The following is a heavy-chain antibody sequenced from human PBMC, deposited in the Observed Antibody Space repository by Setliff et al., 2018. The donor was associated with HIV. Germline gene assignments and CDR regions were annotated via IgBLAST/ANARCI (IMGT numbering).Heavy chain of an antibody. J-gene: IGHJ4*02. Sequence: PSETLSLTCTVSGGSLNTGTYYWSWIRQPAGKGLEWIGHIYITEDTDYNPSLKSRVTISVDTSKNQFSLKLSSVTAADTAVYFCATMNYDSSGYYSDWGQGTRVTAPQ. CDR2: IYITEDT. D-gene: IGHD3-22*01. CDR3: ATMNYDSSGYYSD. CDR1: GGSLNTGTYY. V-gene: IGHV4-61*09.